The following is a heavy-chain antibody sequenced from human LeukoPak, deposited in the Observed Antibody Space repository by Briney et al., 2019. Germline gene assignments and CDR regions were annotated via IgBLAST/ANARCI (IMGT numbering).Heavy chain of an antibody. Sequence: SETLSLTCTVSGGSISSSSYYWGWIRQPPGKGLEWIGSIYYSGSTYYNPSLKSRVTISVDTSKNQFSLKLSSVTAADTAVYYCARVFTTVTTGPRCNWFDPWGQGTLVTVSS. CDR1: GGSISSSSYY. D-gene: IGHD4-17*01. V-gene: IGHV4-39*07. CDR2: IYYSGST. J-gene: IGHJ5*02. CDR3: ARVFTTVTTGPRCNWFDP.